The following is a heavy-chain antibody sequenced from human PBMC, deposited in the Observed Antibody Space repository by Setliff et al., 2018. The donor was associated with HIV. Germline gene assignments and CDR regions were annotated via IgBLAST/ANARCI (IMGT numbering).Heavy chain of an antibody. V-gene: IGHV4-38-2*01. Sequence: KPSETLSLTCGVSGYSMSSGYYWGWIRQPPGKGLEWIGNVYHTGSTYYNPSLKSRVTISVDTSKNQFSPKLSSVIAADTAVYYCARHAAGPDGPFDYWGQGTLVTVS. CDR3: ARHAAGPDGPFDY. CDR2: VYHTGST. J-gene: IGHJ4*02. D-gene: IGHD2-2*01. CDR1: GYSMSSGYY.